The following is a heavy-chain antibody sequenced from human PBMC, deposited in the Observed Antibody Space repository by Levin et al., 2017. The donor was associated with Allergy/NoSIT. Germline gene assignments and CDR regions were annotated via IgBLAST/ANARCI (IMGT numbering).Heavy chain of an antibody. J-gene: IGHJ3*02. V-gene: IGHV4-34*01. Sequence: SQTLSLTCAVYGGSFSGYYWSWIRQPPGKGLEWIGEINHSGSTNYNPSLKSRVTISVDTSKNQFSLKLSSVTAADTAVYYCARGHTLRYFDWLLYSDAFDSWGQGTMVTVSS. D-gene: IGHD3-9*01. CDR1: GGSFSGYY. CDR2: INHSGST. CDR3: ARGHTLRYFDWLLYSDAFDS.